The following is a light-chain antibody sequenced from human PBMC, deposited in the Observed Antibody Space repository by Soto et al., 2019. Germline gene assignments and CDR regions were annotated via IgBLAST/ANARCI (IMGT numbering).Light chain of an antibody. Sequence: EIVLTQSPGTLSLSPGERATLSCRASQSVSSSYVAWYQQKPGQATRLLIYEASIRAIVIPDRFSGSGSGTDFTLTIRRMEPEDFAVYHCQQYGRCPPTFGQGSKVEIK. CDR1: QSVSSSY. CDR3: QQYGRCPPT. CDR2: EAS. J-gene: IGKJ1*01. V-gene: IGKV3-20*01.